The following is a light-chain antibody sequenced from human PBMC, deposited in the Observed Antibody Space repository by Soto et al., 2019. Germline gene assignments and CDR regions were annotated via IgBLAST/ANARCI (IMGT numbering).Light chain of an antibody. V-gene: IGKV1-39*01. CDR2: GAT. J-gene: IGKJ5*01. Sequence: DGQMTQAPSSVYDSVGGRVSITCRSSQSISNYLNWYQQNPGKPPRVLIYGATNVQSGVPSRFSGSGSGTDFTLTISNLRPEDFATYYCHQTYSPPLTFGQGTRLEIK. CDR3: HQTYSPPLT. CDR1: QSISNY.